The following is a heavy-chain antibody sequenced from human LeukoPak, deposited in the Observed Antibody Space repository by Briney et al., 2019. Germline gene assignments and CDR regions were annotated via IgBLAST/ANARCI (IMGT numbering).Heavy chain of an antibody. Sequence: ASVKVSCKASGYTFTSYGISWVRQAPGQGLEWMGWISAYNGKTNYAQKLRGRVTMTTDTSTSTAYMELRSLRSDDTAVYYCAREVGATSAFDIWGQGTMVTVSS. J-gene: IGHJ3*02. CDR1: GYTFTSYG. CDR2: ISAYNGKT. D-gene: IGHD1-26*01. CDR3: AREVGATSAFDI. V-gene: IGHV1-18*01.